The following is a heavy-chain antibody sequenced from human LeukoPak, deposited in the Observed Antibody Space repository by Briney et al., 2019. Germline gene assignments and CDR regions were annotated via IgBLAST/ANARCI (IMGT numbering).Heavy chain of an antibody. J-gene: IGHJ4*02. D-gene: IGHD1-26*01. CDR1: GGSILTTNW. V-gene: IGHV4-4*02. Sequence: PSETLSLTCAVSGGSILTTNWWSWVRQPPGKGLEWIGGVHLSGASNYNPSLKSRVSMSIDKSRNQLSLELTSVTAADTAIYYCARESGAFSPFGFWGQGTLVTVSS. CDR2: VHLSGAS. CDR3: ARESGAFSPFGF.